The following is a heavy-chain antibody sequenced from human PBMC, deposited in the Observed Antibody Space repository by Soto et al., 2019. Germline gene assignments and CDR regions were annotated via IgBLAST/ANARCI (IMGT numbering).Heavy chain of an antibody. CDR3: ARAGGYWCSSTSCYPGGESDY. CDR2: ISSGSSYI. V-gene: IGHV3-21*01. J-gene: IGHJ4*02. D-gene: IGHD2-2*01. Sequence: EVQLVESGGGLVKPGGSLRLSCAASGFTFSSYSMNWVRQAPGKGLEWVSSISSGSSYIYYAGSVKGRFTISRDNAKNSLYLQMNSLRAEDTAVYYCARAGGYWCSSTSCYPGGESDYWGQGTLVTVSS. CDR1: GFTFSSYS.